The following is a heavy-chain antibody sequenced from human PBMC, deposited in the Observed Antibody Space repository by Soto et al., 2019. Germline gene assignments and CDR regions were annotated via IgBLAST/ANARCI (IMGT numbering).Heavy chain of an antibody. Sequence: QVQLVQSGAEVKKPGASVKVSCKASGYTFTSYAMHWVRQAPGQRLEWMGWINAGNGNTKYSQKFQGRVTITRDTSASTAYRELSSLRSEATAVYYCARVAYYDFWSGYDTARCLFDYCGQGTLVTVSS. CDR3: ARVAYYDFWSGYDTARCLFDY. V-gene: IGHV1-3*01. CDR1: GYTFTSYA. D-gene: IGHD3-3*01. J-gene: IGHJ4*02. CDR2: INAGNGNT.